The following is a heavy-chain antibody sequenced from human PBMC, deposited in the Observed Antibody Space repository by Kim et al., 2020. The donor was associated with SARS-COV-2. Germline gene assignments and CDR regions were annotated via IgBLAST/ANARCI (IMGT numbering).Heavy chain of an antibody. V-gene: IGHV3-33*05. CDR2: ISYDGSNK. Sequence: GGSLRLSCAASGFTFSSYGMHWVRQAPGKGLEWVAVISYDGSNKYYADSVKGRFTISRDNSKNTLYLQMNSLRAEDTAVYYCARDGRLLWFGELLPYYWGQGTLVTVSS. CDR3: ARDGRLLWFGELLPYY. CDR1: GFTFSSYG. J-gene: IGHJ4*02. D-gene: IGHD3-10*01.